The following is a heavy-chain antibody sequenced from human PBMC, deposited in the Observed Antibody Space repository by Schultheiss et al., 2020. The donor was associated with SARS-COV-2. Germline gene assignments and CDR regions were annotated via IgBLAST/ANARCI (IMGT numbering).Heavy chain of an antibody. CDR3: ARQKTGDHAFDI. CDR1: GGSISSGGYY. CDR2: IYYSGST. D-gene: IGHD7-27*01. Sequence: SQTLSLTCTVSGGSISSGGYYWSWIRQHPGKGLEWIGYIYYSGSTYYNPSLKSRVTISVDKSKNQFSLKLSSVTAADTAVYYCARQKTGDHAFDIWGQGTMVTVSS. V-gene: IGHV4-31*03. J-gene: IGHJ3*02.